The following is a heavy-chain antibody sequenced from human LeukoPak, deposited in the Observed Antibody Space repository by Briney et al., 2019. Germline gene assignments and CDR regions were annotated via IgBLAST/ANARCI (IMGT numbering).Heavy chain of an antibody. J-gene: IGHJ5*02. CDR1: GGSNSSSSYY. V-gene: IGHV4-39*07. CDR2: IYYSGST. CDR3: ARDPTYYYGSGSYYKPSIWFDP. D-gene: IGHD3-10*01. Sequence: SETLSLTCTVSGGSNSSSSYYWGWIRQPPGKGLEWIGSIYYSGSTYYNPSLKSRVTISVDTSKNQFSLKLSSVTAADTAVYYCARDPTYYYGSGSYYKPSIWFDPWGQGTLVTVSS.